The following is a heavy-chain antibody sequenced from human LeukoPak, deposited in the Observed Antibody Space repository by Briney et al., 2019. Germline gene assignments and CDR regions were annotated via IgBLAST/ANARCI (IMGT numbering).Heavy chain of an antibody. Sequence: ASVRVSCKASGYTFTSYGISWVRQAPGQGLEWMGWISAYNGNTNYAQKLQGRVTMTTDTSTSTAYMELRSLRSDDTAVYYCARDSSGWYGDAFDIWGQGTMVTVSS. J-gene: IGHJ3*02. CDR3: ARDSSGWYGDAFDI. V-gene: IGHV1-18*01. CDR2: ISAYNGNT. CDR1: GYTFTSYG. D-gene: IGHD6-19*01.